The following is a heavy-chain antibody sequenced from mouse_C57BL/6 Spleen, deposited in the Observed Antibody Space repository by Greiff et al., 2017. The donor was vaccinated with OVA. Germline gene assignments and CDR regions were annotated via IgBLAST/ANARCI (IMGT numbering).Heavy chain of an antibody. Sequence: EVKVVESGGGLVKPGGSLKLSCAASGFTFSSYTMSWVRQTPEKRLEWVATISGGGGNTYYPDSVKGRFTISRDNAKNTLYLQMSSLRSEDTALYYCASYYGNYWYFDVWGTGTTVTVSS. CDR3: ASYYGNYWYFDV. D-gene: IGHD2-10*01. CDR2: ISGGGGNT. CDR1: GFTFSSYT. J-gene: IGHJ1*03. V-gene: IGHV5-9*01.